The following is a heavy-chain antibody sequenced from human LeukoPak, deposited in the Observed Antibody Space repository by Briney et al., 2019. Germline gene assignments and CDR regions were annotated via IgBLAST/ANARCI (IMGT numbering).Heavy chain of an antibody. D-gene: IGHD2-21*02. Sequence: ASVKVSCKTSGYTFSGYYLNWVRQAPGQGLEWMGWINANSGETNYAQKFQGRVTMTRDTSISTAYMELNSPRSDDTAVYYCARGLGFIVVVTSSPDAFDIWGQGTMVTVSS. CDR3: ARGLGFIVVVTSSPDAFDI. V-gene: IGHV1-2*02. CDR2: INANSGET. CDR1: GYTFSGYY. J-gene: IGHJ3*02.